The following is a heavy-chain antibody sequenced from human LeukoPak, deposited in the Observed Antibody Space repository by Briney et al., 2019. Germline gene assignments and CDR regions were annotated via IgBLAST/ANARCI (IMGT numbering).Heavy chain of an antibody. Sequence: GGSLRLSCAASGFTFSSYAMSWVRQAPGKGLEWVSAISGSGGSTDYADSVKGRFTISGDNSKNTLYLQLNSLRAEDTAVYYCAKAGCSSISCYDYYYYGMDVWGQGTTVTVSS. CDR3: AKAGCSSISCYDYYYYGMDV. V-gene: IGHV3-23*01. CDR1: GFTFSSYA. J-gene: IGHJ6*02. CDR2: ISGSGGST. D-gene: IGHD2-2*01.